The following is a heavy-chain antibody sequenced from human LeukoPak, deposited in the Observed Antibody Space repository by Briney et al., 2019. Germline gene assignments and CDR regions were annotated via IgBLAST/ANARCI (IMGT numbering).Heavy chain of an antibody. J-gene: IGHJ4*02. Sequence: ASVKVSCKASGYTFTTYETIWVRQAPGQGLEWMGWINTRSGNANYAHQLQGRVTMTTDTSTSTSYMELASLRFDDTAIYYCARNHLGLGLWGQGTLVTVSS. D-gene: IGHD3-16*01. CDR1: GYTFTTYE. CDR3: ARNHLGLGL. CDR2: INTRSGNA. V-gene: IGHV1-18*01.